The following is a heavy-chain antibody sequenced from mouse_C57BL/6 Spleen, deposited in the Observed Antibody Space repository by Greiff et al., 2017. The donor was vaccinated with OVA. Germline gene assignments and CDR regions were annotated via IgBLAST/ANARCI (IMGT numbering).Heavy chain of an antibody. CDR3: ARSKDDYDVGTAMDY. J-gene: IGHJ4*01. Sequence: EVQLVESGGGLVQPGGSLSLSCAASGFTFIDYYMSWVRQPPGKALEWLGFIRNKANGYTTEYSASVKGRFTISRDNSQSILYLQMNALRAEDSATYYCARSKDDYDVGTAMDYWGQGTSVTVSS. CDR1: GFTFIDYY. CDR2: IRNKANGYTT. D-gene: IGHD2-4*01. V-gene: IGHV7-3*01.